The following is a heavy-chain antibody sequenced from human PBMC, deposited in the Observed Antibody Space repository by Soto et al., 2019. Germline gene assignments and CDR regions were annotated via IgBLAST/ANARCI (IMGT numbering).Heavy chain of an antibody. CDR1: GYTFTSYG. CDR3: ARDQDRVSARSFPHFDY. V-gene: IGHV1-18*04. D-gene: IGHD2-21*02. Sequence: QVQLVQSGDEVKKPGASVKVSCKASGYTFTSYGIGWVRQAPGQGLDWMGWINGYNGYTNYAQKLQGRVTVTTDTSTSTAYMELRSLTSDDTAVYYCARDQDRVSARSFPHFDYWGQGTLVTVSS. J-gene: IGHJ4*01. CDR2: INGYNGYT.